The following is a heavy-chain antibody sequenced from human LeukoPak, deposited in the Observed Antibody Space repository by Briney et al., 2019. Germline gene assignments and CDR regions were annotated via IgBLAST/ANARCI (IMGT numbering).Heavy chain of an antibody. CDR2: IYPGNSDI. J-gene: IGHJ4*02. CDR3: ARHLSSITSCPHY. D-gene: IGHD2-2*01. Sequence: KHGESLKISCKGSGYSFTTYWIAWVRQMPGKGLEWMGVIYPGNSDITHSPSFQGQVTISVDKSISTAYLQWSSLKASDTAIYYCARHLSSITSCPHYRGQGTLVTVSS. V-gene: IGHV5-51*01. CDR1: GYSFTTYW.